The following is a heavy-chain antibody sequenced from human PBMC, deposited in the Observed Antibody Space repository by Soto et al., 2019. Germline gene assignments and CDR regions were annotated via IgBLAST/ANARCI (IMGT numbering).Heavy chain of an antibody. Sequence: QVQLVESGGGVVQPGRSLRLSCAASGFTFSSYGMHWVRQAPGKGLEWVAVISYDGSNKYYADSVKGRFTISRDNSKNTLYLQMNSVRAEDTAVYYCAKDPFRANYDFWSGYYFDYWGQGTLVTVSS. J-gene: IGHJ4*02. D-gene: IGHD3-3*01. CDR2: ISYDGSNK. CDR1: GFTFSSYG. V-gene: IGHV3-30*18. CDR3: AKDPFRANYDFWSGYYFDY.